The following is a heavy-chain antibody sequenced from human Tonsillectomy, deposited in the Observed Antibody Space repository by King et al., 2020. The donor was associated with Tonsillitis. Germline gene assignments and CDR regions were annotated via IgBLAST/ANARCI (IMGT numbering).Heavy chain of an antibody. D-gene: IGHD2-8*02. CDR2: IAYDESYE. CDR3: AKDGTGFSDWYIDL. Sequence: VQLVESGGGVVQPGRSLRLSCAASGFTFSNYGMHWVRQAPGKGLEWVALIAYDESYENYADAVKGRFTISRDNSKNTLYLEMNSLRVEDTAVYYCAKDGTGFSDWYIDLWGRGTLVTVSS. CDR1: GFTFSNYG. J-gene: IGHJ2*01. V-gene: IGHV3-30*18.